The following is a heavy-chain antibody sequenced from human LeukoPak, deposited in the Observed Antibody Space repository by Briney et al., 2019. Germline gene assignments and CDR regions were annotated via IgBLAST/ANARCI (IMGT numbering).Heavy chain of an antibody. CDR1: GYTFTSYG. D-gene: IGHD3-10*01. Sequence: APVKVSCKASGYTFTSYGISWVRQAPGQGLEWMGWISAYNGNTNYAQKLQGRVTMTTDTSTSTAYMELRSLRSDDTAVYYCARSPPRWFGEDYYYYGMDVWGQGTTVTVSS. CDR2: ISAYNGNT. CDR3: ARSPPRWFGEDYYYYGMDV. J-gene: IGHJ6*02. V-gene: IGHV1-18*01.